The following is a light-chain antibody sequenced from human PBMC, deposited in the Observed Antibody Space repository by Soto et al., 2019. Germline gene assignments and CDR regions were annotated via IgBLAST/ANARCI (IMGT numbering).Light chain of an antibody. Sequence: VLTQPPSASGTPGQRVTISCSGSGSNIGSNSVYWYQQLPGTAPKLLIYRNNQRPSGVPDRFSGSKSGTSASLAISGLRSEDEADYYCATWDDSLNLLYVFGAGTKVTVL. CDR2: RNN. CDR3: ATWDDSLNLLYV. CDR1: GSNIGSNS. V-gene: IGLV1-47*01. J-gene: IGLJ1*01.